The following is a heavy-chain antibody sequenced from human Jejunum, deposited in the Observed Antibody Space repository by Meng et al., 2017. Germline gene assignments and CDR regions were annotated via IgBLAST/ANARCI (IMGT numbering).Heavy chain of an antibody. CDR3: AHRRRKSGYDNPYYFDF. D-gene: IGHD5-12*01. J-gene: IGHJ4*02. CDR2: TYWDDDK. CDR1: GFSLSTVGEA. V-gene: IGHV2-5*02. Sequence: SGPTLVKPTQTLTLTCTFSGFSLSTVGEAVGWIRQPPGKALDWLALTYWDDDKRYSPSLKSRLTITKDTPKNQVVLTMAHMDPVDTATYYCAHRRRKSGYDNPYYFDFWGQGTLVTVSS.